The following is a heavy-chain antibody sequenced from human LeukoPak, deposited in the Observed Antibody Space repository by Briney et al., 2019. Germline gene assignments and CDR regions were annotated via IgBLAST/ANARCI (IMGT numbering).Heavy chain of an antibody. D-gene: IGHD5-12*01. Sequence: GGSLRLSCAASGFTFNNAWMNWVRQVPGKGLEWVGRIKSKTEGGTAVFAAPVKGRFTISREESKNTLYLQMNSLKTEDTAVYYCTTVGGYDYFDCWGQGTLVTVSS. CDR1: GFTFNNAW. CDR2: IKSKTEGGTA. CDR3: TTVGGYDYFDC. V-gene: IGHV3-15*01. J-gene: IGHJ4*02.